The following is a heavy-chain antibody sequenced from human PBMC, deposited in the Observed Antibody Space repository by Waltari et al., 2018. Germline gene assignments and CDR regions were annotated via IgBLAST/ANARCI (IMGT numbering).Heavy chain of an antibody. V-gene: IGHV4-59*11. D-gene: IGHD3-10*01. CDR1: GGSISSHY. CDR3: AKDMGGYGMDV. Sequence: QVQLQESGPGLVKPSETLSLTCTVSGGSISSHYWSWIRQPPGKGLEWIGYIYYSGSTNYNPALKSRVTISVDTSKNQFSLKLSSVTAEDTALYYCAKDMGGYGMDVWGQGTTVTVSS. CDR2: IYYSGST. J-gene: IGHJ6*02.